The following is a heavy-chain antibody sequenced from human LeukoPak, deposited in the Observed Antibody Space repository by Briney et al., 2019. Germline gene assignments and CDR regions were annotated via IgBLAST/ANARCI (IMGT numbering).Heavy chain of an antibody. V-gene: IGHV1-2*06. CDR3: TRDQGGNGGY. J-gene: IGHJ4*02. CDR2: INPNNGGT. D-gene: IGHD4-23*01. Sequence: ASVKVSCKASGYTFTGYYMHWVRQAPGQGLEWMGRINPNNGGTNFAQKFQGRVTMTRDTSISTAYMELSSLTSDDTALYYCTRDQGGNGGYWGQGTLVTVSS. CDR1: GYTFTGYY.